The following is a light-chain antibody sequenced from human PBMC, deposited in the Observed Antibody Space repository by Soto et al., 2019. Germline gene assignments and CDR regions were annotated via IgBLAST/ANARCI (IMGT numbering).Light chain of an antibody. CDR2: DVT. CDR3: NSYTSSSTYV. CDR1: SSDVGGFNY. Sequence: QSALPQPASVSGSPGQSITISCTGTSSDVGGFNYVSWYQQHPGKAPKLMIYDVTNRPSGVSYRFSGSKSGNTASLTISGLQAEDEADYYCNSYTSSSTYVFGTG. J-gene: IGLJ1*01. V-gene: IGLV2-14*03.